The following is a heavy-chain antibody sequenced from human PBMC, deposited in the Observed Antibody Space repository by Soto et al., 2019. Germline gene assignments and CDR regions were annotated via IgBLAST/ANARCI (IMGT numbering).Heavy chain of an antibody. Sequence: SETLSLTCTVSGGSISSYYWSWIRQPPGKGLEYIAYVYYSGDTNYNPSLKSRVTISVDTSKNQFSLKLNSVTAADTAVYYCASGLDGYNSPAPFDSWGQGTLVTVSS. V-gene: IGHV4-59*01. CDR1: GGSISSYY. J-gene: IGHJ4*02. CDR2: VYYSGDT. D-gene: IGHD5-12*01. CDR3: ASGLDGYNSPAPFDS.